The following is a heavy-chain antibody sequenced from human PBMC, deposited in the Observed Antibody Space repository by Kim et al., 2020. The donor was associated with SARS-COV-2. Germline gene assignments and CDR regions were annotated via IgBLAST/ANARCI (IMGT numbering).Heavy chain of an antibody. J-gene: IGHJ6*02. CDR3: ARHRTPRITMIVVAPGGMDV. Sequence: SETLSLTCTVSGGSISSYYWSWIRQPPGKGLEWIGYIYYSGSTNYNPSLKSRVTISVDTSKNQFSLKLSSVTAADTAVYYCARHRTPRITMIVVAPGGMDVWGQGTTVTVSS. D-gene: IGHD3-22*01. CDR2: IYYSGST. CDR1: GGSISSYY. V-gene: IGHV4-59*08.